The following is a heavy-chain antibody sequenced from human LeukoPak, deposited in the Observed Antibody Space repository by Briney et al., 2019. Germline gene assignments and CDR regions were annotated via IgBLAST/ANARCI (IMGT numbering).Heavy chain of an antibody. CDR2: INSDGSST. V-gene: IGHV3-74*01. Sequence: GGSLRLSCAASGFTFSSYWMHWVRQAPGKGLVWVSRINSDGSSTSYADPVKGRFTISRDNVKNTLYLQMNSLRAEDTAVYYCARRSAAKDAFDIWGQGTMVTVSS. D-gene: IGHD6-25*01. CDR3: ARRSAAKDAFDI. J-gene: IGHJ3*02. CDR1: GFTFSSYW.